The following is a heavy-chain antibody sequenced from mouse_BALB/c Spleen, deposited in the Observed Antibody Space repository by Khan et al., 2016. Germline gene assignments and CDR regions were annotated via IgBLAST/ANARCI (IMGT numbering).Heavy chain of an antibody. J-gene: IGHJ4*01. Sequence: QVQLQQPGAELAKPGASVKMSCKASGYTFTSYWMHWVKQRPGQGLEWIGYINPSTGYTEYNQKFKDKATLTADKSSSTAYMQLSSLTSEDSAVYYCARYYGSSYYAMDYWGQGTSVTVSS. CDR1: GYTFTSYW. CDR3: ARYYGSSYYAMDY. D-gene: IGHD1-1*01. V-gene: IGHV1-7*01. CDR2: INPSTGYT.